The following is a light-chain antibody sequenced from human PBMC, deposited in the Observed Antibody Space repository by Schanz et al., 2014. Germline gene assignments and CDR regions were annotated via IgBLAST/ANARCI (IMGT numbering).Light chain of an antibody. CDR1: SSDIGNCNC. CDR3: SSYTSSSTWV. Sequence: QSALTQSASVSGSPGQSITISCTGTSSDIGNCNCVSWYQQHPGKAPKLLIYDVSNRPSGVSNRFSGSKSGNTASLTISGLQAEDEADYYCSSYTSSSTWVFGGGTKLTVL. V-gene: IGLV2-14*01. CDR2: DVS. J-gene: IGLJ3*02.